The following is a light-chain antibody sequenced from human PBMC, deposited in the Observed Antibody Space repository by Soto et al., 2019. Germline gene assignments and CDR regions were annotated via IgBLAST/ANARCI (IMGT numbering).Light chain of an antibody. Sequence: EIVLTQSPATLSLSPGERATLSCRASQSVNSYLAWYQQKPGQAPRLLIYDASNRATGIPARFSGSGSGTDFTLTISSLEPEDFAVYHCQQRSNWPRTFGQGTKVEIK. CDR2: DAS. CDR1: QSVNSY. V-gene: IGKV3-11*01. CDR3: QQRSNWPRT. J-gene: IGKJ1*01.